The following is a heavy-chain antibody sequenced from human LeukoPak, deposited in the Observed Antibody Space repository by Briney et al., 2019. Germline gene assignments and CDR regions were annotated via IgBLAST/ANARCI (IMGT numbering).Heavy chain of an antibody. Sequence: GGSLRLSCAASGFTFSSYSMNWVRQAPGKGLEWVSSISSSSSYIYYADSMKGRFTISRDNAKNSLYLQMNSLRAEDTAVYYCAKDLKIAVAGFFDYWGQGTLVTVSS. J-gene: IGHJ4*02. CDR3: AKDLKIAVAGFFDY. CDR2: ISSSSSYI. V-gene: IGHV3-21*01. CDR1: GFTFSSYS. D-gene: IGHD6-19*01.